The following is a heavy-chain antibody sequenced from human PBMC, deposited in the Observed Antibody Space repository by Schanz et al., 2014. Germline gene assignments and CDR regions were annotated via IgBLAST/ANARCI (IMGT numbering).Heavy chain of an antibody. Sequence: QVHLVQSGDEVKRPGASVKVSCKASEYSFTSYSMHWVRQAPGQRLEWMGWINTGSGYTKYSQNFQGRVTITRDTSASTAYMELSSLRSEDTAVYSCARGIGGYGANNYFDYWGQGTLVTVSS. CDR3: ARGIGGYGANNYFDY. J-gene: IGHJ4*02. CDR1: EYSFTSYS. V-gene: IGHV1-3*04. CDR2: INTGSGYT. D-gene: IGHD5-12*01.